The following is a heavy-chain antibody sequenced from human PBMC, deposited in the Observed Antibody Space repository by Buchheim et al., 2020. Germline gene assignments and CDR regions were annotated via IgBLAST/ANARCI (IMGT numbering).Heavy chain of an antibody. CDR2: ISSSSSYI. V-gene: IGHV3-21*01. J-gene: IGHJ6*02. D-gene: IGHD6-6*01. Sequence: EVQLVESGGGLVKPGGSLRLSCAASGFTFSSYSMNWVRQAPGKGLEWVSSISSSSSYIYYADSVKGRFTISRDNAKNSLYLQMNSLRAEDTAVYYCARERWGSSSSAEYYCYGMDVWGQGTT. CDR3: ARERWGSSSSAEYYCYGMDV. CDR1: GFTFSSYS.